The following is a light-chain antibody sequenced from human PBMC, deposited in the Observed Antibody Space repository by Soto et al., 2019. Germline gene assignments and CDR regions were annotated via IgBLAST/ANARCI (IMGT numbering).Light chain of an antibody. V-gene: IGLV2-14*01. Sequence: QSALTQPASVSASLGQSITISCTGTSSDVGGYNYVSWYQHRPGKAPKLIIFEVSHRPSGVSNRFSGTKSGNTASLTISGLQAEDETDYYCTSYTSSATHVFGTGTKVTVL. CDR1: SSDVGGYNY. CDR2: EVS. CDR3: TSYTSSATHV. J-gene: IGLJ1*01.